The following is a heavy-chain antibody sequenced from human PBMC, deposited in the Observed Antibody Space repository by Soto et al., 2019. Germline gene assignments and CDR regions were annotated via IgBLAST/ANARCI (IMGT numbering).Heavy chain of an antibody. V-gene: IGHV3-30*18. Sequence: QVQLVESGGGVVQPGRSLRLSCAASGFTFSSYGMHWVRQAPGKGLEWVAVISYDGSNKYYADSVKGRFTISRDNSKNTLYLQMNSLRAEDTAVYYCAKDTIAGAPTFDYWGQGTLVTVSS. CDR3: AKDTIAGAPTFDY. CDR1: GFTFSSYG. J-gene: IGHJ4*02. D-gene: IGHD6-19*01. CDR2: ISYDGSNK.